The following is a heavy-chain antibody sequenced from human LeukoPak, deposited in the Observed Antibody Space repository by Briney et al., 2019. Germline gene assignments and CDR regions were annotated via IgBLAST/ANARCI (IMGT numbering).Heavy chain of an antibody. Sequence: SETLSLTCTVSGGSISSYYWSWIRQPPGKGLEWIGYIYYSGSTYYNPSLKSRVTISVDTSKNQFSLKLSSVTAADTAVYYCARGGSVIYYDSSHHLDYWGQGTLVTVSS. CDR3: ARGGSVIYYDSSHHLDY. D-gene: IGHD3-22*01. V-gene: IGHV4-59*12. CDR1: GGSISSYY. J-gene: IGHJ4*02. CDR2: IYYSGST.